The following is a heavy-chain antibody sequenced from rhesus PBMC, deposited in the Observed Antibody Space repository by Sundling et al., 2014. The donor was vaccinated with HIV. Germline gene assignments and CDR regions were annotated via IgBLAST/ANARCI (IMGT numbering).Heavy chain of an antibody. J-gene: IGHJ6*01. Sequence: EVRLVESGGGSVQPGGSLRLSCAASGFIFSDHYMSWVRQAPGKGPEWVGFIRNPGNGGTTEYAASVKGRFTISRDDSKSIAYLQMNSLKTEDTAVYFCARSDGRTFRTFFTIGLDAWGQGVVVTVSS. CDR3: ARSDGRTFRTFFTIGLDA. D-gene: IGHD3-9*01. CDR1: GFIFSDHY. CDR2: IRNPGNGGTT. V-gene: IGHV3-116*02.